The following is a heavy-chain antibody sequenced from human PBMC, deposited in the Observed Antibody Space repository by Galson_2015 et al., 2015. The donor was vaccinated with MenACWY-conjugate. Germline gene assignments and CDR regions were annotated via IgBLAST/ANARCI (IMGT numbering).Heavy chain of an antibody. J-gene: IGHJ4*02. CDR2: INHLGSDK. V-gene: IGHV3-7*05. D-gene: IGHD2/OR15-2a*01. CDR3: AKYFGASFDY. Sequence: SLRLSCAASGFTFSSYWMSWVRQAPGKGLEWVANINHLGSDKNNVDSVKGRFTISRDNAKNSLFLHMDSLRAEDTSVYYCAKYFGASFDYWGQGSLVPVSS. CDR1: GFTFSSYW.